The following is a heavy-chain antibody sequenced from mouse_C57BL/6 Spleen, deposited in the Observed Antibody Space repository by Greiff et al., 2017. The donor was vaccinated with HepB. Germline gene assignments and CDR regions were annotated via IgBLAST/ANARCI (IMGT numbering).Heavy chain of an antibody. CDR2: IYPGSGST. CDR3: ASTGYAMDY. D-gene: IGHD3-2*01. V-gene: IGHV1-55*01. CDR1: GYTFTSYW. J-gene: IGHJ4*01. Sequence: QVQLKQSGAELVKPGASVKMSCKASGYTFTSYWITWVKQRPGQGLEWIGDIYPGSGSTNYNEKFKSKATLTVDTSSSTAYMQLSSLTSEDSAVYYCASTGYAMDYWGQGTSVTVSS.